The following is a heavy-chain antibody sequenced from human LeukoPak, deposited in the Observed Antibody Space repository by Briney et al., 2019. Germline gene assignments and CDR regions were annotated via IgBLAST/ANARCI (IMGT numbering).Heavy chain of an antibody. Sequence: GGSLRLSCAASGFIFNNYAMNWVRQAPGKGLEWVSGIIGSGDSTYYADSVKGRFTISRDNSKNTLFLQTNSLRAEDTAVYYCAKGRGGTATSGFNYWGQGTLVTVSS. CDR2: IIGSGDST. CDR3: AKGRGGTATSGFNY. D-gene: IGHD4-17*01. V-gene: IGHV3-23*01. J-gene: IGHJ4*02. CDR1: GFIFNNYA.